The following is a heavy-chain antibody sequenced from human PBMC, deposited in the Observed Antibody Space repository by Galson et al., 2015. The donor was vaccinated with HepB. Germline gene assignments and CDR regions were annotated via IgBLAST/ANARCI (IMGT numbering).Heavy chain of an antibody. CDR2: IYSGGHA. V-gene: IGHV3-53*01. CDR1: GFTVSKSY. CDR3: ASPFCIGGNCYPLWC. Sequence: SLRLSCAVSGFTVSKSYVSWVRQAPGKGLEWLSVIYSGGHAFYADSVQGRFTISRGTSKNTVYLQMRSLRAEDTAVYYCASPFCIGGNCYPLWCWGQGTLVTVSS. D-gene: IGHD2-15*01. J-gene: IGHJ4*02.